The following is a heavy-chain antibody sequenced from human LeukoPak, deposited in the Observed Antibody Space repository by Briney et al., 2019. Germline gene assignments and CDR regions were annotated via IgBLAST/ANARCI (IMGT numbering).Heavy chain of an antibody. CDR2: IRSKTYGGAI. CDR1: GFTFGDYA. Sequence: GGSLRLSCTASGFTFGDYAMSWFRQAPGKGLEWVSFIRSKTYGGAIEYAASVKGRFTISRDDSKSIAYLQMNGLKTEDTAVYYCTRGGYSYEYWGQGTLVTVSS. V-gene: IGHV3-49*03. CDR3: TRGGYSYEY. D-gene: IGHD5-18*01. J-gene: IGHJ4*02.